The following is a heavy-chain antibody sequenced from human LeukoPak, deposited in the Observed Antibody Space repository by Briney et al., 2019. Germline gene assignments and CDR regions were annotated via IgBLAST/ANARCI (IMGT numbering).Heavy chain of an antibody. CDR3: ATLMAHLDY. J-gene: IGHJ4*02. D-gene: IGHD2-8*01. Sequence: ASVTVSCKAFGYTFTDYHMHWVRQAPGQGREWMGWINPNSGDTNYAQKFQGRVTMTRDTTISTAYMELSRLRSDDTAVFYCATLMAHLDYWGQGTLVTVSS. V-gene: IGHV1-2*02. CDR2: INPNSGDT. CDR1: GYTFTDYH.